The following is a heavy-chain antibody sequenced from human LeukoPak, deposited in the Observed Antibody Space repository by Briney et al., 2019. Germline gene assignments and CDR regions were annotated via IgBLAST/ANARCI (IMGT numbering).Heavy chain of an antibody. CDR3: AKDRAYDHLWDGYYRNWFDP. Sequence: GGSLRHSCAASGFTFDNFAMTWVRQAPGKGLQWVSGISGSGGSTYYIDSVKGRLIISRDNSKNTLCLQMNSVSAEDTAVYYCAKDRAYDHLWDGYYRNWFDPWGQGTLVIVSS. J-gene: IGHJ5*02. CDR1: GFTFDNFA. V-gene: IGHV3-23*01. D-gene: IGHD3/OR15-3a*01. CDR2: ISGSGGST.